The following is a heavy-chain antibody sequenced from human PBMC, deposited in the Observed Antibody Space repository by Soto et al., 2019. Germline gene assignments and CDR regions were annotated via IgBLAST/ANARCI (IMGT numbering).Heavy chain of an antibody. CDR2: INYSGRT. V-gene: IGHV4-39*07. Sequence: SETLSLTCTVSGGSISDSSRYWAWIRQPPGKGLEWIATINYSGRTYYNPSLKSRVNISVDTSQNQFSLNLSSVTAADTAVYYCAKLGGYYQAFDSWGQGTLVTVSS. D-gene: IGHD3-22*01. CDR1: GGSISDSSRY. CDR3: AKLGGYYQAFDS. J-gene: IGHJ4*02.